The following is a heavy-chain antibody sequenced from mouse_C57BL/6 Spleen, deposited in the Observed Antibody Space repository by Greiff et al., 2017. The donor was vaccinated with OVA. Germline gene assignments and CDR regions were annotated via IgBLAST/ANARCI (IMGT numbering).Heavy chain of an antibody. CDR2: IWTGGGT. D-gene: IGHD4-1*01. CDR3: ARESLGSWYFDV. Sequence: QVQLQQSGPGLVAPSQSLSITCTVSGFSLTSYAISWVRQPPGKGLEWLGVIWTGGGTNYNSALKSRLSISKDNSKSQVFLKMNRLQTEDTARYDCARESLGSWYFDVWGTGTTVTVSS. J-gene: IGHJ1*03. V-gene: IGHV2-9-1*01. CDR1: GFSLTSYA.